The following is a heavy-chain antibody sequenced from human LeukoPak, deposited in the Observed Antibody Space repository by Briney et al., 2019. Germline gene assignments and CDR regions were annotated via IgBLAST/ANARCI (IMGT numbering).Heavy chain of an antibody. D-gene: IGHD1-14*01. J-gene: IGHJ6*02. CDR1: GYTLTELS. CDR2: FDPEDGET. V-gene: IGHV1-24*01. CDR3: ARGGPGDYYYYGMDV. Sequence: ASVKVSCKVSGYTLTELSMHWVRQAPGKGLEWMGGFDPEDGETIYAQKFQGRVTMTRNTSISTAYMELSSLRSEDTAVYYCARGGPGDYYYYGMDVWGQGTTVTVSS.